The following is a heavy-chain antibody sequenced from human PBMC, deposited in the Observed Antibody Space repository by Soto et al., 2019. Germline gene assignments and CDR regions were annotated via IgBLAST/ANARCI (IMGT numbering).Heavy chain of an antibody. Sequence: QVQLVQSGAEVKKPGSSVKDSCKASGGTFSSYAISWVRQAPGQGLVWIGWIIPIFGTANYAQKFQGRVTITADESTSTAYMELSSLRSEDKAVYYCATGYCTNGVCYGYYYYGMDVWGQGTTVTVSS. CDR2: IIPIFGTA. D-gene: IGHD2-8*01. V-gene: IGHV1-69*01. CDR1: GGTFSSYA. J-gene: IGHJ6*02. CDR3: ATGYCTNGVCYGYYYYGMDV.